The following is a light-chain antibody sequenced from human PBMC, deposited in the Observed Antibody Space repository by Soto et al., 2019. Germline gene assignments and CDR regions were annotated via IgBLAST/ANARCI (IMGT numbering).Light chain of an antibody. J-gene: IGKJ1*01. Sequence: DIQMTQSPSTLSASLLDRITIXLRASQSISSWLAWYQQKAGKAPKLLIYDASSLQSGIPSRFSGSGSGTEFTLTISSLQPDDFATYYCQQYNGYSWTFGQGTKVDIK. CDR1: QSISSW. CDR3: QQYNGYSWT. V-gene: IGKV1-5*01. CDR2: DAS.